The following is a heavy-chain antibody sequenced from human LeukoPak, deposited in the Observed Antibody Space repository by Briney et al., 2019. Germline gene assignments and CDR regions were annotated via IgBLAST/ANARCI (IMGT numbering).Heavy chain of an antibody. V-gene: IGHV4-59*01. CDR3: ARVERVAVAEYYYYYGLDV. D-gene: IGHD6-19*01. CDR1: GGSISSNY. CDR2: ISNRGST. Sequence: PSETLSLTCSVSGGSISSNYWSWIRQPPGKGLEWIGYISNRGSTNYNPSLESRVTISVDTSKNQFSLKLRSVTAADTAVYYCARVERVAVAEYYYYYGLDVWGQGTTVTVSS. J-gene: IGHJ6*02.